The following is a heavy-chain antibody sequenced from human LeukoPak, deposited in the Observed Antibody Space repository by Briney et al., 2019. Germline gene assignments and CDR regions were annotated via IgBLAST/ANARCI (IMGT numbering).Heavy chain of an antibody. V-gene: IGHV4-30-4*08. CDR3: ARAFGGVIINGGWFDP. CDR1: NDSIILGDYY. CDR2: IYYSGTT. D-gene: IGHD3-3*01. Sequence: SQTLSLTCTVSNDSIILGDYYWSWIRQPPGKGLEWIGYIYYSGTTYYNPPLESRVTISIDTSRNQFSLKLTTMTAADTAVYYCARAFGGVIINGGWFDPWGQGAQVTVSS. J-gene: IGHJ5*02.